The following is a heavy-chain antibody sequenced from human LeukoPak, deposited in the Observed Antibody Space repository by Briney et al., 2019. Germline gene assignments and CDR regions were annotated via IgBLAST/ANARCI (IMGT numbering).Heavy chain of an antibody. Sequence: PSETLSLTCTVSGGSISSGGYYWSWIRQHPGKGLEWIVYIYYSGSTYYNPSLKSRVTISVDTSKNQFSLKLSSVTAADTAVYYCARYRYDSSGYYSVYYFDYWGQGTLVTVSS. V-gene: IGHV4-31*03. J-gene: IGHJ4*02. D-gene: IGHD3-22*01. CDR1: GGSISSGGYY. CDR3: ARYRYDSSGYYSVYYFDY. CDR2: IYYSGST.